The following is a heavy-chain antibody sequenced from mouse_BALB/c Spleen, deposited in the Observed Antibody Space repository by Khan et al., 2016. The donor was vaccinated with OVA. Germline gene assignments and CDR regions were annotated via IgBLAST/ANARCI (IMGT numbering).Heavy chain of an antibody. Sequence: QVQLLPSGPELVQPGASVRISCKASASTFTNCYIHWVKQRPGQGLEWIGWIYPGNVNNNYNENFKGKATLPAAKSSSTAYILLSSLTSEDSAVYFCTRGDYFGTYAMDYWDQGTSVIGSS. J-gene: IGHJ4*01. D-gene: IGHD1-1*01. V-gene: IGHV1S56*01. CDR3: TRGDYFGTYAMDY. CDR2: IYPGNVNN. CDR1: ASTFTNCY.